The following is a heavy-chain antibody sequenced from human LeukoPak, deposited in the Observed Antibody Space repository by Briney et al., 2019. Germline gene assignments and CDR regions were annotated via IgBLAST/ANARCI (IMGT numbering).Heavy chain of an antibody. D-gene: IGHD2-8*01. V-gene: IGHV1-46*01. CDR2: INPSGGST. Sequence: ASVKVSCKASGYNFISYYMHWVRQAAGQGREWMGIINPSGGSTSYAQKFQDRVTMTRDTSTSTVYMELSSQKSEDTAVYYCAREDVVLVDAVRYYYYGMDVWGQGTTVTVSS. J-gene: IGHJ6*02. CDR1: GYNFISYY. CDR3: AREDVVLVDAVRYYYYGMDV.